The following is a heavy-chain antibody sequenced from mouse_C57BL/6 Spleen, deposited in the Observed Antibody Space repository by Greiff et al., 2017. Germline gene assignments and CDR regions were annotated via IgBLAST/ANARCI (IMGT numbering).Heavy chain of an antibody. J-gene: IGHJ1*03. CDR3: ARHLDYYGCSHWYFDV. Sequence: EVQVVESGGGLVKPGGSLKLSCAASGFTFSSYTMSWVRQTPEKRLEWVATISGGGGNTYYPDSVKGRFTISRDNAKNTLYLQMSSLRSEDTALYYCARHLDYYGCSHWYFDVWGTGTTVTVSS. CDR2: ISGGGGNT. V-gene: IGHV5-9*01. CDR1: GFTFSSYT. D-gene: IGHD1-1*01.